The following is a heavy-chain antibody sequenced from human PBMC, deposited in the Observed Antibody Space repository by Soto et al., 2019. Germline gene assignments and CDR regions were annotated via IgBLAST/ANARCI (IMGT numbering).Heavy chain of an antibody. CDR2: ISWNSGSI. V-gene: IGHV3-9*01. J-gene: IGHJ6*03. CDR3: AKEGSSSRSYYYYYMDV. D-gene: IGHD6-13*01. CDR1: GFTFDDYA. Sequence: GGSLRLSCAASGFTFDDYAMHWVRQAPGKGLEWVSGISWNSGSIGYADSVKGRFTISRDNAKNSLYLQMNSLRAEDTALYYCAKEGSSSRSYYYYYMDVWGQGTPVTVSS.